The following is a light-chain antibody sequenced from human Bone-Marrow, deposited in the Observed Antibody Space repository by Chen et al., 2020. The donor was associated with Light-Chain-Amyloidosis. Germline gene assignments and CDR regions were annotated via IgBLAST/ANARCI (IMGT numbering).Light chain of an antibody. J-gene: IGLJ2*01. CDR1: DLPTKY. CDR3: PSAYSSGADEVI. V-gene: IGLV3-25*03. CDR2: IDT. Sequence: SYELTQPPSVSVSPGQTARITCSGDDLPTKYAYWYQQKPGQAPVLVIHIDTERPSGNSMRFTDASTEPTATLTISRVEAEDEADYHFPSAYSSGADEVIFGGGTKLTVL.